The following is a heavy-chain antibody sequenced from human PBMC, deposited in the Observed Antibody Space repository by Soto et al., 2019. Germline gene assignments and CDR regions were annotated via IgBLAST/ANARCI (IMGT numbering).Heavy chain of an antibody. Sequence: EVQLVESGGGLVQPGGSLRLSCAASGFTVSSNYMSWVRQAPGKGLEWVSVIYSGGSTYYADSVKVRFTISRHNSKNTLYLQMNSLRAEDTAVYYCARRTGLIADAVSFDYWGQGTLVTVSS. J-gene: IGHJ4*02. V-gene: IGHV3-53*04. D-gene: IGHD6-13*01. CDR3: ARRTGLIADAVSFDY. CDR2: IYSGGST. CDR1: GFTVSSNY.